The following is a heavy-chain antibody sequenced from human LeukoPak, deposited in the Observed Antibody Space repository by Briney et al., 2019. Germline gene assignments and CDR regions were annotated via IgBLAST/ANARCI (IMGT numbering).Heavy chain of an antibody. J-gene: IGHJ4*02. D-gene: IGHD6-13*01. Sequence: PGGSLRLSCAASGFTFSNAWMSWVRQAPGKGLEWVCRIKSKTDGGTTDHAAPVKGRFTISRDDSKNTLYLQMTSLKTEDTAVYYCTTVPWYSIRSLDWGQGTLVTVSS. CDR3: TTVPWYSIRSLD. CDR1: GFTFSNAW. CDR2: IKSKTDGGTT. V-gene: IGHV3-15*01.